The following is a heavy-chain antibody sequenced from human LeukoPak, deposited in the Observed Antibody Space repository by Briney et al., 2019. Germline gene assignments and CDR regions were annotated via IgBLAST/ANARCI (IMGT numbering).Heavy chain of an antibody. CDR2: INEAGNDK. CDR3: ARRWDSRFYFDY. D-gene: IGHD1-26*01. V-gene: IGHV3-7*03. CDR1: GFSFSNYW. J-gene: IGHJ4*02. Sequence: PGGSLRLSCAASGFSFSNYWMTWVRQAPGKGLEWVANINEAGNDKYYVDSVTGRFTISRDNAKNSLYLQMNSLRAEDTALYYCARRWDSRFYFDYWGQGTLVTVSS.